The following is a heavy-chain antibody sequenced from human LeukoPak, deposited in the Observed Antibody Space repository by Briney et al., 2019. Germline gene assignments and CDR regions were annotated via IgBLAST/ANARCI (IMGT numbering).Heavy chain of an antibody. D-gene: IGHD6-13*01. V-gene: IGHV3-23*01. CDR3: AKGRQQLIDY. J-gene: IGHJ4*02. CDR2: ISGSGGST. CDR1: GFTFSSYA. Sequence: GGSLRLSCAASGFTFSSYAMSWVRQAPGKGLEWVSAISGSGGSTYYADSVKGRFTISRDNSKNSLYLQMNSLRTEDTALYYCAKGRQQLIDYWGQGTLVTVSS.